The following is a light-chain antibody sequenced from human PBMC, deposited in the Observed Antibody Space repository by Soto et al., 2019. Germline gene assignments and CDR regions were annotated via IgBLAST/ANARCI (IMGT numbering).Light chain of an antibody. CDR1: RSDVGGYKY. CDR2: EVS. Sequence: QSALTQPRSASGSPGQSVTISCTGTRSDVGGYKYVSWYQQHPGKAPKLMIYEVSKRPSGVPDRFSGSKSGNTASLTVSGLQAEDEADYYCSSYAGSNYVFGTGTKVTVL. V-gene: IGLV2-8*01. CDR3: SSYAGSNYV. J-gene: IGLJ1*01.